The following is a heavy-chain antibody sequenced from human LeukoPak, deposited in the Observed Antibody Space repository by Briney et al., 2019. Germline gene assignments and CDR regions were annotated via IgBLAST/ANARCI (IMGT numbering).Heavy chain of an antibody. V-gene: IGHV3-21*01. CDR3: ARGDSGSYYFDY. D-gene: IGHD1-26*01. J-gene: IGHJ4*02. Sequence: GGSLRLSCAASGFTLSSYSMNWVRQAPGKGLEWVSFISSSSNYIYYADSVKGRFTISRDNAKNSLYLQMNSLRAEDTAVYYCARGDSGSYYFDYWGQGTLVTVSS. CDR2: ISSSSNYI. CDR1: GFTLSSYS.